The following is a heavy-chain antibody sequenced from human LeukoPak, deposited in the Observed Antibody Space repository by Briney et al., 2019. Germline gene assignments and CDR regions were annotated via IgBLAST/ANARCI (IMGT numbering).Heavy chain of an antibody. Sequence: ASVKVSCKASGYTFTGYYMHWVRQAPGQGLEWMGWINPNSGGTNYAQKFQGRVTMTRDTSISTAYMELSRLRSDDTAIYYCARHGGNYPLGAFDIWGQGTMVTVSS. CDR2: INPNSGGT. J-gene: IGHJ3*02. CDR3: ARHGGNYPLGAFDI. CDR1: GYTFTGYY. V-gene: IGHV1-2*02. D-gene: IGHD4/OR15-4a*01.